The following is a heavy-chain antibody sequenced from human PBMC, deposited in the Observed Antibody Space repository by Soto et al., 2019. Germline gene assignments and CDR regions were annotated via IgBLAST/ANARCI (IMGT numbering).Heavy chain of an antibody. J-gene: IGHJ4*02. D-gene: IGHD6-13*01. CDR1: GFTFSSYG. V-gene: IGHV3-30*18. CDR3: AKSGYSSSLAY. CDR2: ISYDGSNK. Sequence: GSLRLSCAASGFTFSSYGMHWVRQAPGKGLEWVAVISYDGSNKYYADSVKGRFTISRDNSKNTLYLQMNSLRAEDTAVYYCAKSGYSSSLAYWGQGTLVTV.